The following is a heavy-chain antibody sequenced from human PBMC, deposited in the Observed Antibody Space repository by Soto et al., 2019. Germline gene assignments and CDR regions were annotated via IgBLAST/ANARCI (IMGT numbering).Heavy chain of an antibody. CDR3: ARFSGSYTRGLDY. V-gene: IGHV3-72*01. CDR1: GFTFSDHY. Sequence: EVQLVESGGGLVQPGGSLRLSCAASGFTFSDHYMDWVRQAPGKGLEWVGRSRNKANSYSTEYAASVKGRFTISRDESKNSLYLQMNRMKTEDTAVYYCARFSGSYTRGLDYWGQGTLVTASS. D-gene: IGHD1-26*01. J-gene: IGHJ4*02. CDR2: SRNKANSYST.